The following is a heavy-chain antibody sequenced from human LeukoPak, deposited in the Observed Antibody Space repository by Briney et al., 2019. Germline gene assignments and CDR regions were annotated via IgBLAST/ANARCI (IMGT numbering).Heavy chain of an antibody. D-gene: IGHD6-13*01. J-gene: IGHJ4*02. Sequence: GGSLSLSCAASGFTFCSYAMSWVRQAPGKGLEWVSAISGSGGSTYYADSVKGRFTISRDNSKNTLYLQMNSLRAEDTAVYYCARGPPYSSSWHTDYWGQGTLVTVSS. CDR2: ISGSGGST. CDR1: GFTFCSYA. CDR3: ARGPPYSSSWHTDY. V-gene: IGHV3-23*01.